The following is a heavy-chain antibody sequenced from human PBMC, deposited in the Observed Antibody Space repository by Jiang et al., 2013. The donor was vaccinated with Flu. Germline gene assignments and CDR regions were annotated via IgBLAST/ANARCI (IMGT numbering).Heavy chain of an antibody. V-gene: IGHV1-18*01. J-gene: IGHJ3*02. Sequence: GAEVKKPGASVTVSCKASGYIFSSYGMNWVRQAPGQGPEWMGWIRVYNGNTDYARKFQGRVSMTTDTSTSTAYLELRSLRSDDTAVYYCATKVMIAANDAFDIWGQGTLVTVSS. CDR1: GYIFSSYG. CDR3: ATKVMIAANDAFDI. CDR2: IRVYNGNT. D-gene: IGHD2-15*01.